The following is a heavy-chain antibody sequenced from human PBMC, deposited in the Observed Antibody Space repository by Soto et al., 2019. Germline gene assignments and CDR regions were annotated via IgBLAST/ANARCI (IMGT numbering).Heavy chain of an antibody. CDR2: ISYDGSNK. CDR3: AKVNYDFWSGHYGMEV. Sequence: PVGSLRLSCASSVFTFSSYGMHCVRQAPGKGLEWVAVISYDGSNKYYADSVKGRFTISRDNSKNTLYLQMNSLRAEDTAVYYCAKVNYDFWSGHYGMEVWGQGTTVTVSS. V-gene: IGHV3-30*18. J-gene: IGHJ6*01. D-gene: IGHD3-3*01. CDR1: VFTFSSYG.